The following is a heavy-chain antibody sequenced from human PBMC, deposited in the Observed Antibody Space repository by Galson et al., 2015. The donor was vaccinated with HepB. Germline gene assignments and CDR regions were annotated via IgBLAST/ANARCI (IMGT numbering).Heavy chain of an antibody. CDR2: ISYDGSNK. D-gene: IGHD6-13*01. CDR1: GFTFSSYG. Sequence: SLRLSCAASGFTFSSYGMHWVRQAPGKGLEWVAVISYDGSNKYYADSVKGRFTISRDNSKNTLYLQMNSLRAEDTAVYYCAKFGAAAGTSGVDYWGQGTLVTVSS. CDR3: AKFGAAAGTSGVDY. J-gene: IGHJ4*02. V-gene: IGHV3-30*18.